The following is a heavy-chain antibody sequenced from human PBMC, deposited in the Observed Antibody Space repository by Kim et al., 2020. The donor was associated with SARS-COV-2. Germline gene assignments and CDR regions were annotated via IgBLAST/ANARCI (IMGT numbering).Heavy chain of an antibody. CDR3: ARVKVVTQIDY. CDR1: GGSISSSSYY. CDR2: IYYSGST. Sequence: SETLSLTCTVSGGSISSSSYYWGWIRQPPGKGLEWIGSIYYSGSTYYNPSLKSRVTISVDTSKNQFSLKLSSVTVADTAVYYCARVKVVTQIDYWGQGTLVTVSS. V-gene: IGHV4-39*01. D-gene: IGHD2-15*01. J-gene: IGHJ4*02.